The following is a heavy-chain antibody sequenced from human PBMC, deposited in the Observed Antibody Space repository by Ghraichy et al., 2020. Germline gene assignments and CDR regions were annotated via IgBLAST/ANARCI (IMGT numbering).Heavy chain of an antibody. J-gene: IGHJ4*02. CDR2: ISPNSGDT. V-gene: IGHV1-2*06. Sequence: ASVKVSCKASGFTFTGYYIHWVRQAPGQGLEWMGRISPNSGDTNYAQKFRGRVTMTSDMSISTAYMELSRLTSDDTAVYYCAGTGGTTTWHNYAYWGQGALVTVSS. CDR3: AGTGGTTTWHNYAY. D-gene: IGHD5-24*01. CDR1: GFTFTGYY.